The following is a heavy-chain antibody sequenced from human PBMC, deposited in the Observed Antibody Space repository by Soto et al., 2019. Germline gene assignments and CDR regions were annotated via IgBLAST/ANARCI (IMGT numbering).Heavy chain of an antibody. V-gene: IGHV3-33*01. CDR2: IWYDGSNK. CDR3: ARDIGYYYMDV. CDR1: GFTFSSYG. Sequence: QVRLVESGGGVVQPGRSLRLSCAASGFTFSSYGMHWVRQAPGKGLEWVAVIWYDGSNKYYADSVKGRFTISRDNSKNTLYLQMNSLRAEDTAVYYCARDIGYYYMDVWGKGTTVTVSS. D-gene: IGHD3-16*02. J-gene: IGHJ6*03.